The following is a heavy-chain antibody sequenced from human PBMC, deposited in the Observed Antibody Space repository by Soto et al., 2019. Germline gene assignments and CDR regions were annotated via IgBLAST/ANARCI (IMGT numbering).Heavy chain of an antibody. CDR1: GFTFSNYS. CDR2: ISGSRTNI. V-gene: IGHV3-48*02. CDR3: ARDYDFWSGYYLYYFDH. Sequence: EVPLVESGGGLVQPGGSLRLSCAASGFTFSNYSMSWVRQAPGKGLEWISYISGSRTNIYYADSVKGRFTISRDNAKNSLYLQMNSLRDEDTAVYYCARDYDFWSGYYLYYFDHWGQGTLVTVSS. J-gene: IGHJ4*02. D-gene: IGHD3-3*01.